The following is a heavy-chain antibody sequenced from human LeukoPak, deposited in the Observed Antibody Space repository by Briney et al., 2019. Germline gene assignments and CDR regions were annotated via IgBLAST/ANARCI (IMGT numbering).Heavy chain of an antibody. CDR2: INAGNGNT. Sequence: GASVKVSCKASGYTFTSYAMHWVRQAPGQRLEWMGWINAGNGNTKYSQKFQGRVTITRDTSASTAYTELSSLRSEDTAVYYCARMYYDFWSGYVHWFDPWGQGTLVTVSS. V-gene: IGHV1-3*01. J-gene: IGHJ5*02. CDR3: ARMYYDFWSGYVHWFDP. CDR1: GYTFTSYA. D-gene: IGHD3-3*01.